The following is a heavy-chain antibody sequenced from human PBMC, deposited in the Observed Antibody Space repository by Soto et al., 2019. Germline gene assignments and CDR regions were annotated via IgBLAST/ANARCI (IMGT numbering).Heavy chain of an antibody. V-gene: IGHV4-4*07. Sequence: LSLTCTVSGAFISGYYWSWIRQPAGKGLEWIGRIYTSGSTKYSPSLKSRATMSVDTSKKQFSLKLNSVTAADTAVYYCARESTVAGTDNWFDSWGQGTLVTVSS. D-gene: IGHD6-13*01. J-gene: IGHJ5*01. CDR1: GAFISGYY. CDR3: ARESTVAGTDNWFDS. CDR2: IYTSGST.